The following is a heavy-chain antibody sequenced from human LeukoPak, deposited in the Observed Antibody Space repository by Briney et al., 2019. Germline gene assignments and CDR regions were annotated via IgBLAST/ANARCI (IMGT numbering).Heavy chain of an antibody. CDR2: IYYSGST. Sequence: SETLSLTCTVSGGSISSSSYYWGWIRQPPGKGLEWIGSIYYSGSTYYNPSLKSRVTISVDTSKNQFSLKLSSVTAADTAVYYCARDEKGWLGLYYLNYGMDVWGQGTTVTVSS. V-gene: IGHV4-39*07. D-gene: IGHD6-19*01. J-gene: IGHJ6*02. CDR1: GGSISSSSYY. CDR3: ARDEKGWLGLYYLNYGMDV.